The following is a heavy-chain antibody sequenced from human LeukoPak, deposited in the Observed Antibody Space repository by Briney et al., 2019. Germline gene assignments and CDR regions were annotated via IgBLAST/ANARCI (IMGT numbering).Heavy chain of an antibody. Sequence: SETLSLTCTVSGYSISSGYYWGWIRQPPGKGLEWIGSIYHSGSTYYNPSLKSRVTISVDTSKNQFSLKLSSVTAADTAVYYCASPNDYGVRSWGQGTLVTVSS. CDR1: GYSISSGYY. D-gene: IGHD4-17*01. V-gene: IGHV4-38-2*02. CDR3: ASPNDYGVRS. CDR2: IYHSGST. J-gene: IGHJ4*02.